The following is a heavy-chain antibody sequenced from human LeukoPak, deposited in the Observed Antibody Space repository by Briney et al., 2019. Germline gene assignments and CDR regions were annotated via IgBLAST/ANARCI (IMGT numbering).Heavy chain of an antibody. V-gene: IGHV1-2*02. CDR2: INPNSGGT. D-gene: IGHD2-15*01. J-gene: IGHJ5*02. CDR3: ARDRVAANWFDP. Sequence: ASVKVSCKVSGYTFTGYYMHWVRQAPGQGLEWMGWINPNSGGTNYAQKFQGRVTMTRDTSISTAYMELSRLRSDDTAVYYCARDRVAANWFDPWGQGTLVTVSS. CDR1: GYTFTGYY.